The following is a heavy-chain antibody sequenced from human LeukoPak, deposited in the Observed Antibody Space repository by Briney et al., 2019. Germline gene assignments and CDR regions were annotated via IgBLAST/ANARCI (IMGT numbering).Heavy chain of an antibody. J-gene: IGHJ6*03. CDR3: ARALYYDFWSGYLPRTRYYYYYMDV. CDR1: GGTFSSYA. CDR2: IIPIFGTA. V-gene: IGHV1-69*13. Sequence: SVKASCKASGGTFSSYAISWVRQAPGQGLEWMGGIIPIFGTANYAQKFQGRVTITADESTSTAYMELSSLRSEDTAVYYCARALYYDFWSGYLPRTRYYYYYMDVWGKGTTVTVSS. D-gene: IGHD3-3*01.